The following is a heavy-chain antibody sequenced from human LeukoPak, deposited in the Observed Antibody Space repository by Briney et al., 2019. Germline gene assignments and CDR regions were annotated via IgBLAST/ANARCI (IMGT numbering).Heavy chain of an antibody. CDR1: GFTFSSYS. V-gene: IGHV3-21*01. Sequence: PGGSLRPSCAASGFTFSSYSMNWVRQAPGKGLEWVSSISSSSSYIYYADSVKGRFTISRDNAKNSLYLQMNSLRAEDTAVYYCASQYSGYDYYYYYYGMDVWGQGTTVTVSS. J-gene: IGHJ6*02. D-gene: IGHD5-12*01. CDR2: ISSSSSYI. CDR3: ASQYSGYDYYYYYYGMDV.